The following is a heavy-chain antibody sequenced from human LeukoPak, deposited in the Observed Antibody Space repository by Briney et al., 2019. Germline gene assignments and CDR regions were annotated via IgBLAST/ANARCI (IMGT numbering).Heavy chain of an antibody. D-gene: IGHD3-22*01. CDR3: AKRGVVIRVILVGFHKEAYYFDS. J-gene: IGHJ4*02. Sequence: GGSLRLSCAVSGITLSNYGMSCVRHAPGKGLEWDAGIGGSGGGTNYEDCVEGRFNIARDYLGDILYLQMNSMRAEDTGVYFCAKRGVVIRVILVGFHKEAYYFDSWGQGALVTVSS. CDR2: IGGSGGGT. CDR1: GITLSNYG. V-gene: IGHV3-23*01.